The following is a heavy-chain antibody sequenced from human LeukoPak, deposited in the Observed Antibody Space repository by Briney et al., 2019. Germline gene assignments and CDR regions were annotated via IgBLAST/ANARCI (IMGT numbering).Heavy chain of an antibody. Sequence: GASVKVSCKASGYTFTGYYMHWVRQAPGQGLEWMGWINPNSGGTNYAQKFQGRVTMTRDTSISTAYMELSRLRSDDTAVYYCARAPLVVVPAAIEGYYYYGMDVWGQGTTVTVSS. D-gene: IGHD2-2*02. CDR2: INPNSGGT. CDR3: ARAPLVVVPAAIEGYYYYGMDV. J-gene: IGHJ6*02. V-gene: IGHV1-2*02. CDR1: GYTFTGYY.